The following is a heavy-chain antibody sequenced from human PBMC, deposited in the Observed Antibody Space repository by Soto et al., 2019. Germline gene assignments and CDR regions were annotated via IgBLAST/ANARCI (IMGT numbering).Heavy chain of an antibody. CDR2: IIPIFGTA. D-gene: IGHD3-10*01. CDR1: GGTFSSYA. J-gene: IGHJ6*02. V-gene: IGHV1-69*13. CDR3: ARSYYGSSHYYYYYGMDV. Sequence: ASVKVSCKASGGTFSSYAISWVRQAPGQGLEWMGGIIPIFGTANYAQKFQGRVTITADESTSTAYMELSSLRSEDTAVYYCARSYYGSSHYYYYYGMDVWGQGTTVTVSS.